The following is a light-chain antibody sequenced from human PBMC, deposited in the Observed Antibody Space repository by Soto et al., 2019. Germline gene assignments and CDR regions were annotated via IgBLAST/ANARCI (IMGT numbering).Light chain of an antibody. Sequence: DIQMTQSPSTLSGSVGDRVAITCRASQTISSWLAWYQQKPGKAPKLLIYKASTLKSGFPSRFSGSGSGTEFTLTICSLQPDDFATYYCQHYNSYSEAFGQGTKVDI. CDR2: KAS. J-gene: IGKJ1*01. CDR1: QTISSW. CDR3: QHYNSYSEA. V-gene: IGKV1-5*03.